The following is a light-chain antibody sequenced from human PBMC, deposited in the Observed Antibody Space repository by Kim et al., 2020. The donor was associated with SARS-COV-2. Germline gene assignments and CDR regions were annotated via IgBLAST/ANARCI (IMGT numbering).Light chain of an antibody. CDR1: NKDNGGYIY. V-gene: IGLV2-14*03. CDR2: DVT. CDR3: CSYTV. Sequence: VSRSTGQAISVSFTATNKDNGGYIYVSGTQPRPDKAPKLVIYDVTGGPAGVSNRFSGAKSGTPASLTISGLQAEDEADDYCCSYTVFGTGTKVTVL. J-gene: IGLJ1*01.